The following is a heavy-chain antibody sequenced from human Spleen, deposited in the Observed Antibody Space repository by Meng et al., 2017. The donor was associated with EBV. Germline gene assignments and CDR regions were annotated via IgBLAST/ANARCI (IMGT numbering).Heavy chain of an antibody. J-gene: IGHJ4*02. D-gene: IGHD3-22*01. V-gene: IGHV4-34*01. Sequence: QVQLQQWGAGLLKPSEPLSLTGAVYGGAFSGYYWSWIRQPPGKGLEWIGEINHSGSTNYNPSLKSRVTISVDTSKNQFSLKLSSVTAADTAVYYCARALGSHTLVVITTQILYYFDCWGQGTLVTVSS. CDR1: GGAFSGYY. CDR3: ARALGSHTLVVITTQILYYFDC. CDR2: INHSGST.